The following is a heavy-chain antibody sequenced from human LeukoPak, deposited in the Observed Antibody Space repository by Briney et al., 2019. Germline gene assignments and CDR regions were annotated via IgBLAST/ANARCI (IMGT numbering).Heavy chain of an antibody. D-gene: IGHD3-22*01. CDR1: GYTFTGYF. CDR3: ARDERYDSSGYPFDY. CDR2: INPNSGGT. V-gene: IGHV1-2*02. J-gene: IGHJ4*02. Sequence: ASVKVSCKASGYTFTGYFIHWVRQAPGQGLEWMGWINPNSGGTNYAQKFQGRVTMTRDTSIITAYMELSRPSSDDTAVYYCARDERYDSSGYPFDYRGQGTLVTVSS.